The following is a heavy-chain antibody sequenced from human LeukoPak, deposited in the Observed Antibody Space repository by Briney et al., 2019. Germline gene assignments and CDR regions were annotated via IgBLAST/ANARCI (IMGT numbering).Heavy chain of an antibody. CDR1: ASTFSSYT. V-gene: IGHV3-21*04. Sequence: GGSLRLSCAASASTFSSYTMNWVRQAPGKGLEWVSSISSSSSNTHYADSVKGRFTISRDNSKNTLYLQMNSLTAEDTAVYFCAKDRLRGNWNYYDTSGALGYWGQGTLVTVSS. CDR2: ISSSSSNT. CDR3: AKDRLRGNWNYYDTSGALGY. J-gene: IGHJ4*02. D-gene: IGHD3-22*01.